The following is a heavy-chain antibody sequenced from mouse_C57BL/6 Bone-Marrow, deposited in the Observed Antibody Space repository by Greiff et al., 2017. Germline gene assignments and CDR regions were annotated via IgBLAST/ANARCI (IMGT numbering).Heavy chain of an antibody. D-gene: IGHD1-1*01. CDR3: ARHEEEVSSYPAWFAY. CDR1: GYTFTEYT. Sequence: QVLLQQSGAELVKPGASVKLSCKASGYTFTEYTIHWVKQRSGQGLEWIGWFYPGSGSIKYNEKFKDKATLTADKSSSTVYMELSRLTSEDSAVYFCARHEEEVSSYPAWFAYWGQGTLVTVSA. CDR2: FYPGSGSI. J-gene: IGHJ3*01. V-gene: IGHV1-62-2*01.